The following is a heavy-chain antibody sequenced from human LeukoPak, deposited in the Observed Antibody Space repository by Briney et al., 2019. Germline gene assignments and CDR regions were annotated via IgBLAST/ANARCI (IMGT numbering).Heavy chain of an antibody. J-gene: IGHJ4*02. CDR2: ISWNRVSI. V-gene: IGHV3-9*01. D-gene: IGHD3-22*01. Sequence: PGGSLRLSCAASGFTFDDYAMHWVRHAPGKGLEWVASISWNRVSIGYAESVKGRFTISRDNGKNSLYLQVNSVRVEDTALYYCTKGYDSSGYYYFNLWGQGTQVTVSS. CDR3: TKGYDSSGYYYFNL. CDR1: GFTFDDYA.